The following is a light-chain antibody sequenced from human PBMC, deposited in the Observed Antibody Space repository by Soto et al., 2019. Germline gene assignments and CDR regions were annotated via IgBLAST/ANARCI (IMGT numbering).Light chain of an antibody. CDR3: CSYAGDYMFV. CDR2: SVS. J-gene: IGLJ1*01. CDR1: SSDIGTYNH. Sequence: QSVLTQPASVSGSPGQSITISCSGTSSDIGTYNHVAWFQQFPGKTPKLVIYSVSDRPSGVSYRFSGSKSGNTASLTISGLQADDEADYYCCSYAGDYMFVFGTGTKLTVL. V-gene: IGLV2-23*02.